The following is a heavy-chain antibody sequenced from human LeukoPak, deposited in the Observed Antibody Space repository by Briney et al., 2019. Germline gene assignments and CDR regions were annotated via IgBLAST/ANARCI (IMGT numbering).Heavy chain of an antibody. CDR1: GFTFSSYS. CDR2: ISSSSSYI. Sequence: NPGGSLRLSCAASGFTFSSYSMNWARQAPGKGLEWVSSISSSSSYIYYADSVKGRFTISRDNAKNSLYLQMNSLRAEDTAVYYCARAYVDKGHGMDVWGQGTTVTVSS. CDR3: ARAYVDKGHGMDV. J-gene: IGHJ6*02. D-gene: IGHD3-10*02. V-gene: IGHV3-21*01.